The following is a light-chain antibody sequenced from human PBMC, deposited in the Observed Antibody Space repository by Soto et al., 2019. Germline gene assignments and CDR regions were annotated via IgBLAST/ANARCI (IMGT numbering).Light chain of an antibody. CDR3: QQFNSYPLT. CDR2: AAS. V-gene: IGKV1-9*01. J-gene: IGKJ4*01. CDR1: QVIASS. Sequence: DIPLTQSPSFLSASVGERVTITCRARQVIASSLAWYHQKPGKAPKLLIYAASTLETGVPSRFTGSGSGTEFTLTINNLQPEDFAIYYCQQFNSYPLTFGGGTKVEI.